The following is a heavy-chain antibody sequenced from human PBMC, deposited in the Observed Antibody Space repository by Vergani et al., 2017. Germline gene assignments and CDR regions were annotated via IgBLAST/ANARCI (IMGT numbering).Heavy chain of an antibody. V-gene: IGHV4-39*02. D-gene: IGHD4-17*01. CDR2: IYYSGST. CDR1: GGSISSSSYY. Sequence: QLQLQESGPGLVKPSETLSLTCTVSGGSISSSSYYWGWIRQPPGKWLEWIGTIYYSGSTYYNPSLKSRVTISVDTSKNQFSLKLSSVTAADTAVYYCARDDYGEGWFDPWGQGTLVTVSS. CDR3: ARDDYGEGWFDP. J-gene: IGHJ5*02.